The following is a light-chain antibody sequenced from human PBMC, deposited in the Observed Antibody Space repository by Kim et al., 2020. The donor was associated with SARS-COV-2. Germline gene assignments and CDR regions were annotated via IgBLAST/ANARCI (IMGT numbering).Light chain of an antibody. Sequence: DIQMTQSPSTLSASVGDRVTITCRASHNINNLLAWYQQKPGRAPNLLIYKASTLETGVPFRFSGTGSGTEFILTISSLQPDDFATYYCQQYYDYWTFGQVTKVDIK. J-gene: IGKJ1*01. V-gene: IGKV1-5*03. CDR2: KAS. CDR3: QQYYDYWT. CDR1: HNINNL.